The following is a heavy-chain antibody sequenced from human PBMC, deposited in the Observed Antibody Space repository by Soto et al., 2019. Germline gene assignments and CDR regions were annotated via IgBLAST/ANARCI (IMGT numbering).Heavy chain of an antibody. CDR1: GGSISSGGYY. CDR3: ARLQFYYYGMDV. Sequence: SETLSLTCTVSGGSISSGGYYWIWIRQHPGKGLEWIGYIYYSGSTYYNPSLKSRVTISVDTSKNQFFLTLSSVTAADTAVYYWARLQFYYYGMDVWGQGTTVT. J-gene: IGHJ6*02. CDR2: IYYSGST. D-gene: IGHD4-4*01. V-gene: IGHV4-31*03.